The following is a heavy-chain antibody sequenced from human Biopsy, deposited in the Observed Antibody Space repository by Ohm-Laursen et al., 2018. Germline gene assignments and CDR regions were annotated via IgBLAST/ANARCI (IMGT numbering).Heavy chain of an antibody. V-gene: IGHV1-8*02. J-gene: IGHJ4*02. CDR3: ARERDS. Sequence: GASVKVSCKASGYTFTSYEINWVRQATGQGLEWMGWMNPDSGNTGYAQNFQGRVTMTRNTSISTAYMELSRLTSDDTAVYYCARERDSWGQGTLVTVSS. CDR2: MNPDSGNT. CDR1: GYTFTSYE.